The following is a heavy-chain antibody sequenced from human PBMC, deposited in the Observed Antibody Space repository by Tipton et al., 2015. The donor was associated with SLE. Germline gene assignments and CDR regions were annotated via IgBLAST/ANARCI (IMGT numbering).Heavy chain of an antibody. V-gene: IGHV4-39*07. CDR2: IYYSGST. D-gene: IGHD6-19*01. CDR1: GGSISSSSYY. Sequence: LRLSCTVSGGSISSSSYYWGWIRQPPGKGLEWFGSIYYSGSTYYNPSLKSRVTISVDTSKNQFSLKLSSVTAADTAVYYCASHLGAVLANWGQGTLVTVSS. J-gene: IGHJ4*02. CDR3: ASHLGAVLAN.